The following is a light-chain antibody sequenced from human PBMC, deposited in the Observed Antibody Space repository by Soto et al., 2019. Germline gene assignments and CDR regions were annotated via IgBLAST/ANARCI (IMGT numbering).Light chain of an antibody. CDR1: SSDVGRYNR. J-gene: IGLJ2*01. CDR2: EVN. Sequence: QSALTQPPSASGSPGQSVTISCTGTSSDVGRYNRVSRYQHYPGKAPKLMIYEVNKRPSEVPDRFSGSKSGNTASLTVSGLQAEDEADYYCCSFTGTTIGVFGGGTQLTVL. V-gene: IGLV2-8*01. CDR3: CSFTGTTIGV.